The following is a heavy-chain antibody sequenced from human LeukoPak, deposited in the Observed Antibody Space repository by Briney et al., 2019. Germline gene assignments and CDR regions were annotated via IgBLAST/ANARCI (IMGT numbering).Heavy chain of an antibody. CDR3: AKSSTYDSSGGGSDY. Sequence: GGSLRLSCAASGFTFDDYAMHWVRQAPGKGLEWVSGISWNSGSIGYADSVKGRFTISRDNAKNSLYLQMNSLGAEDTALYYCAKSSTYDSSGGGSDYWGQGTLVTVSS. D-gene: IGHD3-22*01. CDR2: ISWNSGSI. J-gene: IGHJ4*02. CDR1: GFTFDDYA. V-gene: IGHV3-9*01.